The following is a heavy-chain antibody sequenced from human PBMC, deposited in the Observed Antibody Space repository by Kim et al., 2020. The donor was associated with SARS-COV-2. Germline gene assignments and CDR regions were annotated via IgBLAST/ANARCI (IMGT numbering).Heavy chain of an antibody. J-gene: IGHJ5*02. CDR1: VGSFSGYY. Sequence: SETLSLTCAVYVGSFSGYYWSWIRQPPGKGLEWIGEINHSGSTNYNPSLKSRVTISVDTSKNQFSLKLSSVTAADTAVYYCARGAAGYRGWFDPWGQGTL. CDR2: INHSGST. V-gene: IGHV4-34*01. CDR3: ARGAAGYRGWFDP. D-gene: IGHD6-13*01.